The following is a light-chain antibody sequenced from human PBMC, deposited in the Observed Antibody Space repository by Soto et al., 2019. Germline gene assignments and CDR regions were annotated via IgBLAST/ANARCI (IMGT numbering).Light chain of an antibody. Sequence: QTLLTQPACVSGSRGQSVTISCTGTISDVGGYNYVSWYQQHPGKAPKLMIYEVSNRPSGVSNRFSGSKSGNTASLTISGLQAEDEADYYRSSYTSSSTSVFGTGTKVTVL. CDR3: SSYTSSSTSV. V-gene: IGLV2-14*01. CDR1: ISDVGGYNY. J-gene: IGLJ1*01. CDR2: EVS.